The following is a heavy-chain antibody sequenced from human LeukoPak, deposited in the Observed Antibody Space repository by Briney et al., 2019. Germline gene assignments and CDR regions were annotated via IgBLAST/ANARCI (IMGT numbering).Heavy chain of an antibody. Sequence: SETLSLTCAVYGGSFSGYYWSWIRQPPGKGLEWIGEINHSGSTNYNPSLKSRVTISVDTSKNQFSLKLSSVTAADTAVYYCARDLSVGSSGYWFDPWGQGTLVTVSS. CDR2: INHSGST. V-gene: IGHV4-34*01. J-gene: IGHJ5*02. CDR1: GGSFSGYY. D-gene: IGHD3-22*01. CDR3: ARDLSVGSSGYWFDP.